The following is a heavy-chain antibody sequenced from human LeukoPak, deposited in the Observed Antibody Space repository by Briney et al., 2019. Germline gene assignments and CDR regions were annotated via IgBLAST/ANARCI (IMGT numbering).Heavy chain of an antibody. Sequence: GGSLRLSCAASGFTFSSYAMHWVRQAPGKGLEWVAVISYDGSNKYYADSVKGRFTISRDNSKNTLYLQMNSLRAEDTAVYYCARPHGGWLQLPPGTSPTYFDYWGQGTLVTVSS. CDR1: GFTFSSYA. CDR3: ARPHGGWLQLPPGTSPTYFDY. V-gene: IGHV3-30*04. D-gene: IGHD5-24*01. J-gene: IGHJ4*02. CDR2: ISYDGSNK.